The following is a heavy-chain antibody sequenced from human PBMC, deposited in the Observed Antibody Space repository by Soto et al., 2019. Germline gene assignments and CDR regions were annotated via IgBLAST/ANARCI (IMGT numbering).Heavy chain of an antibody. CDR2: ISGSGGST. J-gene: IGHJ4*02. D-gene: IGHD6-19*01. CDR1: GFTFSSYA. V-gene: IGHV3-23*01. Sequence: GGSLRLSCAASGFTFSSYAMSWVRQAPGKGLEWVSAISGSGGSTYYADSVKGRFTISRDNSKNTLYLQMNSLRAEDTAVYYCAKVKGGSGWYYHLYFDYWGQGTLVTVSS. CDR3: AKVKGGSGWYYHLYFDY.